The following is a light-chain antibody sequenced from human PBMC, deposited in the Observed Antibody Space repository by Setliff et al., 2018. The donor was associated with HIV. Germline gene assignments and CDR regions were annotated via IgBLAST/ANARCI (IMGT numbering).Light chain of an antibody. Sequence: QSVLAQPASVSWSPGQSITFSCTGTSSDVGAYNFVSWYQQHPGRAPKLVIYEVTRRPSGVSNRFSGSKSGDTASLTISGLQAEDEADYYCSSYTRGATYVFGSGTKVTVL. CDR3: SSYTRGATYV. CDR1: SSDVGAYNF. J-gene: IGLJ1*01. V-gene: IGLV2-14*01. CDR2: EVT.